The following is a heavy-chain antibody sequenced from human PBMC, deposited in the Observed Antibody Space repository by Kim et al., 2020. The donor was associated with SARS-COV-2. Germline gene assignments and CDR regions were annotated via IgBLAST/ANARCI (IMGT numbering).Heavy chain of an antibody. Sequence: IYAQKFQGRVTMTEDTSTDTAYMELSSLRSEDTAVYYCATMDDSSGILSGWGQGTLVTVSS. D-gene: IGHD3-22*01. V-gene: IGHV1-24*01. J-gene: IGHJ4*02. CDR3: ATMDDSSGILSG.